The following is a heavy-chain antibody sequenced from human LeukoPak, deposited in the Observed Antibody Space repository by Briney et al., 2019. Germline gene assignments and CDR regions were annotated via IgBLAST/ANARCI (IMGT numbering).Heavy chain of an antibody. CDR1: GFTFSSYS. CDR2: ISSSSSII. V-gene: IGHV3-48*04. D-gene: IGHD3-22*01. CDR3: ARDGGSGYYDFDY. J-gene: IGHJ4*02. Sequence: GGSLRLSCAASGFTFSSYSMNWVRQAPGKGLEWVSYISSSSSIIYYADSVKGRFTISRDNAKNSLYLQMNSLRAEDTAVYYCARDGGSGYYDFDYWGQGTLVTVSS.